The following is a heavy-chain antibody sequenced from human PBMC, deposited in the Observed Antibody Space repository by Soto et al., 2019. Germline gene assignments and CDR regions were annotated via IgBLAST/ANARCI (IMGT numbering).Heavy chain of an antibody. V-gene: IGHV4-31*03. CDR3: ARVTETRGYRYGGPLES. D-gene: IGHD5-12*01. J-gene: IGHJ5*02. CDR2: INYSWRT. CDR1: GGSISNGGYY. Sequence: PSETLSLTCTVSGGSISNGGYYWTWIRQHPEKGLEWIGDINYSWRTYYNPSLESRGTISSDTSKNHFSLHLSYVTAADTAVYYCARVTETRGYRYGGPLESWGQETMVTVPS.